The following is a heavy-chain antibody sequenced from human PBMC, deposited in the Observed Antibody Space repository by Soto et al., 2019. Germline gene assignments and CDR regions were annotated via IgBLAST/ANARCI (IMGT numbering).Heavy chain of an antibody. Sequence: QVQLQESGPGLVKPSQTLSLTCSLSGGSINSDEFYWTWIRQSPGKGLEWIGYIYSSGRTHYNPSLKSRINISLDTSNNPLSLRLSSVTAADTAVYYCARMGLPLGELSRNWFDPWGRGTLVTVSS. CDR3: ARMGLPLGELSRNWFDP. V-gene: IGHV4-31*03. J-gene: IGHJ5*02. CDR2: IYSSGRT. CDR1: GGSINSDEFY. D-gene: IGHD3-16*02.